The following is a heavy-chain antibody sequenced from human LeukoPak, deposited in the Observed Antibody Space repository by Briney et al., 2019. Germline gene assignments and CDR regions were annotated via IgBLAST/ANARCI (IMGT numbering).Heavy chain of an antibody. CDR3: ARDGTDYGDAFDI. J-gene: IGHJ3*02. D-gene: IGHD4-17*01. V-gene: IGHV4-59*12. CDR2: IYYSGST. CDR1: GGSISSYY. Sequence: SETLSLTCTVSGGSISSYYWSWIRQPPGKGLEWIGYIYYSGSTNYNPSLKSRVTISVYTSKNQFSLKLSSVTAADTAVYYCARDGTDYGDAFDIWGQGTMVTVSS.